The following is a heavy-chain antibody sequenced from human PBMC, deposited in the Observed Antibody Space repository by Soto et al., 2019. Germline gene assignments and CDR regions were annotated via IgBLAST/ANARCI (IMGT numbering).Heavy chain of an antibody. J-gene: IGHJ5*02. CDR3: ARVKYDTETYYYDH. CDR1: GSSQMRDAYA. CDR2: VYESGTA. Sequence: GSSQMRDAYAWSWIRQPPGKGLEWIGYVYESGTADYNPSLESRVTISLDTSRNEFSLKLTSVTAADTAVYFCARVKYDTETYYYDHWGQGTLITVSP. V-gene: IGHV4-30-2*01. D-gene: IGHD3-22*01.